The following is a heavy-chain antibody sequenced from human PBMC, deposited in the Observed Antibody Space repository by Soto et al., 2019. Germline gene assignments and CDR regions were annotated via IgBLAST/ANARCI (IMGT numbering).Heavy chain of an antibody. CDR3: ARQPSEARYYFDY. V-gene: IGHV4-59*08. CDR1: GGSISSYY. D-gene: IGHD4-17*01. CDR2: IYYSGST. J-gene: IGHJ4*02. Sequence: SETLSLTCTVSGGSISSYYWSWIRQPPGKGLEWIGYIYYSGSTNYNPSLKSRVTISVDTSKNQFSLKLSSVTAADTAVYYCARQPSEARYYFDYWGQGTLVTVS.